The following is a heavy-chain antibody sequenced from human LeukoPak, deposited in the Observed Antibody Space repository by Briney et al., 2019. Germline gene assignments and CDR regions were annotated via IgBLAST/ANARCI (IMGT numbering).Heavy chain of an antibody. D-gene: IGHD2-15*01. CDR2: ISSSGSTI. Sequence: GGSLRLSCAASGFTFSNWEVNWVRQAPGKGLEWVSYISSSGSTIYYADSVKGRFTISRDNAKNSLYLQMNSLRAEDTAVYYCARVRVKFCSGGSCYSAGIVLDVWGQGTTVTVSS. CDR3: ARVRVKFCSGGSCYSAGIVLDV. V-gene: IGHV3-48*03. J-gene: IGHJ6*02. CDR1: GFTFSNWE.